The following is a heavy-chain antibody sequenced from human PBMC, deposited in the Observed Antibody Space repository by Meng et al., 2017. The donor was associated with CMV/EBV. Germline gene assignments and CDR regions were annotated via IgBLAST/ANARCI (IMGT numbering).Heavy chain of an antibody. CDR3: ARDAIDCSSTSCPGNWFDP. Sequence: GGSLRLSCAASGFTFSTYEMNWVRQAPGKGLEWVSYISSSGDVIYYADSVKGRFTIPRDNAKNTLYLQMNSLRAEDTAVYYCARDAIDCSSTSCPGNWFDPWGQGTLVTVSS. CDR2: ISSSGDVI. CDR1: GFTFSTYE. D-gene: IGHD2-2*01. J-gene: IGHJ5*02. V-gene: IGHV3-48*03.